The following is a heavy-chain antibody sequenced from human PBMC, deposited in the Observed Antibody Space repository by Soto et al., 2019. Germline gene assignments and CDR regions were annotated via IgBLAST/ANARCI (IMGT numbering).Heavy chain of an antibody. J-gene: IGHJ2*01. CDR3: AKDPRADYYDSSYSGYFDL. CDR1: GFTFSSYA. D-gene: IGHD3-22*01. V-gene: IGHV3-23*01. Sequence: GESLRLSCAAYGFTFSSYAISWVRQAPGKGLEWVSAISGSGGSTYYADSVKGRFTISRDNSKNTLYLQMNSLRAEDTAVYYCAKDPRADYYDSSYSGYFDLWGRGTLVTVSS. CDR2: ISGSGGST.